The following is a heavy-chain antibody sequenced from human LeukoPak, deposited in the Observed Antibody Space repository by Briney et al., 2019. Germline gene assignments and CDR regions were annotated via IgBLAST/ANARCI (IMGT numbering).Heavy chain of an antibody. D-gene: IGHD2-2*02. CDR2: IYHSGNT. Sequence: SETLSLTCAVSGGSISSSNWWSWVRQPPGKGLEWIGEIYHSGNTNYNPSLKSRVTISVDKSKDQFSLKLSSVTAADTAVYYCARSPRAAAIPGYYFDYWGQGALVTVSS. J-gene: IGHJ4*02. CDR3: ARSPRAAAIPGYYFDY. V-gene: IGHV4-4*02. CDR1: GGSISSSNW.